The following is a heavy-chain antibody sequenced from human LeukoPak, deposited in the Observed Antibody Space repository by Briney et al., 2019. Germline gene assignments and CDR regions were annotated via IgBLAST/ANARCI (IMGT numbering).Heavy chain of an antibody. V-gene: IGHV3-23*01. D-gene: IGHD1-26*01. CDR2: ISGSGSST. CDR1: GFTFDSYA. Sequence: GGSLRLSCAAAGFTFDSYAMSWVRQAPGRGLEWVSSISGSGSSTYYADSVKGRFTISRDHSKNTLYLQMDSLRIEDTAEYYCAKGNSARSGSYYGDYWGQGTLVTVSP. J-gene: IGHJ4*02. CDR3: AKGNSARSGSYYGDY.